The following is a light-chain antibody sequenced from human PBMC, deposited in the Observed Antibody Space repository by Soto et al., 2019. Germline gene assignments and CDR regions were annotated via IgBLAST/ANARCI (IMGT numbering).Light chain of an antibody. Sequence: QSALTQPASVSGSPGQSITISCTGTSSDIGAYNYVSWYQQHPGKVPKLMIYDVSNRPSGVSYRFSASKSGNTASLTISGLQAEDEADYYCTSYTSSSTVVFGGGPKLTVL. J-gene: IGLJ2*01. CDR1: SSDIGAYNY. CDR3: TSYTSSSTVV. CDR2: DVS. V-gene: IGLV2-14*01.